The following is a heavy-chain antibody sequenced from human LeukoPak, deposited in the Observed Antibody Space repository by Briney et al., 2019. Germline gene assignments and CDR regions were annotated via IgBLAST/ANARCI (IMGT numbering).Heavy chain of an antibody. CDR2: ISGSGGST. CDR1: GFTFSSYA. CDR3: AKIPAYGFWSGYIDAFDI. V-gene: IGHV3-23*01. Sequence: GGSLRLSCAASGFTFSSYAMSWVRQAPGKGLEWVSAISGSGGSTYYADSVKGRFTISRDNSKNRLYLQMNSLRAEDTAVYYCAKIPAYGFWSGYIDAFDIWGQGTMVTVSS. D-gene: IGHD3-3*01. J-gene: IGHJ3*02.